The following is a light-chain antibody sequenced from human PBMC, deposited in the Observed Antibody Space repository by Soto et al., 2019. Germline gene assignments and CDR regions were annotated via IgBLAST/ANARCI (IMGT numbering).Light chain of an antibody. Sequence: DVVMPESPLSLPVTPVEPASISFSSIQSLLHSHGYTYLDWYLQKPGPSPQLLIYLGSNRASGVPDRFSGSGSGTDFTLKISRVEAEDVGVYYCMQALQAPLTFGQGTKVDNK. J-gene: IGKJ1*01. CDR3: MQALQAPLT. CDR1: QSLLHSHGYTY. CDR2: LGS. V-gene: IGKV2-28*01.